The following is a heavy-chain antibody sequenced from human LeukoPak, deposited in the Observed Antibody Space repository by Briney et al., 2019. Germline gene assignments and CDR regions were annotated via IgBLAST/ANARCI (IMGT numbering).Heavy chain of an antibody. CDR3: ARSGDSSGYYRTRYFDY. Sequence: WASVKLSCKASGYTFTSYGISWVRQAPGQGLEWMGWISAYNGNTNYAQKLQGRVTMTTDTSTSTAYMELRSLRSDDTAVYYCARSGDSSGYYRTRYFDYWGQGTLVTVSS. D-gene: IGHD3-22*01. CDR2: ISAYNGNT. J-gene: IGHJ4*02. CDR1: GYTFTSYG. V-gene: IGHV1-18*01.